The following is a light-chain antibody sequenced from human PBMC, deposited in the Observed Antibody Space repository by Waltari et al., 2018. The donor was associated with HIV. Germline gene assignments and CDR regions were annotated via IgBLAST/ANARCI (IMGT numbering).Light chain of an antibody. CDR1: QSVSTY. CDR3: QQRSNWRRSGLT. V-gene: IGKV3-11*01. CDR2: DAS. Sequence: EIVLTQSPGTLSLSPGETATLSCRASQSVSTYLAWYQQKPGQAPRLLIYDASNRATGIPARFSGSGSGTDFTLTISSLEPEDFAVYYCQQRSNWRRSGLTVGGGTKVEIK. J-gene: IGKJ4*01.